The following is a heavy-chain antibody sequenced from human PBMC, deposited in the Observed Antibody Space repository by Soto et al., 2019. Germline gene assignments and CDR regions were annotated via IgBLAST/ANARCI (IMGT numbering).Heavy chain of an antibody. D-gene: IGHD6-6*01. Sequence: GGSLRLSCAASGFTFSSYAMSWVRQPPGKGLEWVSAISGSGGRTSYADSVKGRFTISRGNSKNTLCLQMNSVLAQATAVHYRAKEEQLVYYYFDYWGRRTRVSVS. CDR3: AKEEQLVYYYFDY. CDR2: ISGSGGRT. CDR1: GFTFSSYA. J-gene: IGHJ4*02. V-gene: IGHV3-23*01.